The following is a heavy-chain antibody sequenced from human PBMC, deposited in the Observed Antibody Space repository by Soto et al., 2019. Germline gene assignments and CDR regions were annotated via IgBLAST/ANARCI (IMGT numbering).Heavy chain of an antibody. CDR3: ATPGVERSYYYGMGV. V-gene: IGHV1-69*05. CDR1: GGTFSSYV. CDR2: IIPIFGTA. D-gene: IGHD1-26*01. Sequence: QVQLVQSGAEVKKPGSSVKVSCKASGGTFSSYVISWVRQAPGQGLEWMGGIIPIFGTANYAQKFQGRVTITPEESKSTTYMELSSLRSEETGVYYCATPGVERSYYYGMGVWVQGTTVTVSS. J-gene: IGHJ6*02.